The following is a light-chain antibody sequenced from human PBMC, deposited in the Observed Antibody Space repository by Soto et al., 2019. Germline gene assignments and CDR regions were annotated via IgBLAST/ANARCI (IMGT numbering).Light chain of an antibody. CDR2: EAS. J-gene: IGKJ1*01. Sequence: DMQMTQSPSTLSASVGDRVTSTCRASQSISSWLAWYQQKPGKAPKLLICEASSLQSGVPSRFSGSGSGTEFTLTISSLQPDDLATYYCQQYSSNSPWTFGQGTKVQIK. CDR3: QQYSSNSPWT. V-gene: IGKV1-5*03. CDR1: QSISSW.